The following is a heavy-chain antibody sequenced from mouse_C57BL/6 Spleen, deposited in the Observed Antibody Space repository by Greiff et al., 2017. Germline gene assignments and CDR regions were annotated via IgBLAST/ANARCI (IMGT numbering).Heavy chain of an antibody. D-gene: IGHD1-1*01. CDR2: IRYDGSN. V-gene: IGHV3-6*01. Sequence: EVQLQESGPGLVKPSQSLSLTCSVTGYSITSGYYWNWIRQFPGNKLEWMGYIRYDGSNNYNPSLKNRISITLDTSTNQFFLKLNSVTTEDSATYYCARYGSSSWYLDYWGQGTTLTVSS. CDR3: ARYGSSSWYLDY. CDR1: GYSITSGYY. J-gene: IGHJ2*01.